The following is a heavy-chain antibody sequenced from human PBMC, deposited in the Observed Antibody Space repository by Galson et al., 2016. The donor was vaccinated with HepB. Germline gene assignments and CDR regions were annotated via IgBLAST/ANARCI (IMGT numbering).Heavy chain of an antibody. V-gene: IGHV4-34*01. CDR2: INHRETP. CDR1: GGSLSGYY. Sequence: SETLSLTCAVSGGSLSGYYWSWIRQSPGKGLEWIGEINHRETPNYNASLKSRVSISLDTSTNHFSLRLSSVTAADTAVYYCARGFYDSVWGSYRSYTRLHPFDIWGQGTVVTVSS. J-gene: IGHJ3*02. CDR3: ARGFYDSVWGSYRSYTRLHPFDI. D-gene: IGHD3-16*02.